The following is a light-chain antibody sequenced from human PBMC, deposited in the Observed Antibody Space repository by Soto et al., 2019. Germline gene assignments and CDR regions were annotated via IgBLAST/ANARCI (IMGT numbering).Light chain of an antibody. V-gene: IGLV1-40*01. CDR1: SSNIGAGYD. J-gene: IGLJ3*02. CDR3: QSYDSSLSGWV. Sequence: QLVLTQPPSVSGAPGQRNTISCTGSSSNIGAGYDVHWYQQLPGTAPKLLIYGNSNRPSGVPDRFSGSKSGTSASLAITGLRAEDEADYYCQSYDSSLSGWVFGGGTKLTVL. CDR2: GNS.